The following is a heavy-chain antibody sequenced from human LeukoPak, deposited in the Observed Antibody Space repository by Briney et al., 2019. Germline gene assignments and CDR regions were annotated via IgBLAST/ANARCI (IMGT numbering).Heavy chain of an antibody. D-gene: IGHD3-10*01. CDR2: INPSGSST. CDR1: GYTFTSYG. V-gene: IGHV1-46*01. J-gene: IGHJ5*02. Sequence: ASVKVSRKASGYTFTSYGIIWVRQAPGQGLEWMGLINPSGSSTLYAQKFQGRVTMTRDMSTTTDYMELSSLRSEDTAVYYCARGENTYYYGSGSYYNWFDPWGQGTLVTVSS. CDR3: ARGENTYYYGSGSYYNWFDP.